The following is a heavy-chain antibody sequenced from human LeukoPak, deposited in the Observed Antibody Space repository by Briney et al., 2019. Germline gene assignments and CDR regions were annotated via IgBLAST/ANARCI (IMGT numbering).Heavy chain of an antibody. CDR2: TSTSGGSA. D-gene: IGHD3-22*01. V-gene: IGHV3-23*01. Sequence: PGGSLRLSCAASGFTFSNNAMSWVRQAPGKGLEWVSATSTSGGSAYYADSVKGRFTISRDNSKNTLHLQMNSLRAEDTAVYYCAKGHDSSGYSQTFFDYWGQGTLVTVSS. CDR1: GFTFSNNA. CDR3: AKGHDSSGYSQTFFDY. J-gene: IGHJ4*02.